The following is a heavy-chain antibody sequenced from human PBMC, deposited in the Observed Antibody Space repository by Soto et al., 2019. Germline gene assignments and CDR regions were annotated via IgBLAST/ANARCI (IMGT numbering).Heavy chain of an antibody. CDR3: HITMVRGVISRYYYYYMDV. CDR2: ISGSGGST. CDR1: GFTFSSYA. J-gene: IGHJ6*03. V-gene: IGHV3-23*01. D-gene: IGHD3-10*01. Sequence: GGSLRLSCAASGFTFSSYAMGWVRQAPGKGLECVSSISGSGGSTYYADSVKGRFTISRDNSKDSLYLQMNSLRAEDTAVYYCHITMVRGVISRYYYYYMDVWGKGTTVTVSS.